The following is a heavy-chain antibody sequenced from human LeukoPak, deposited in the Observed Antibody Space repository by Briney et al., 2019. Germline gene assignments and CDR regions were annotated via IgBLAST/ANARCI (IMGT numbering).Heavy chain of an antibody. D-gene: IGHD3-16*01. V-gene: IGHV4-39*01. CDR1: GGSISSSSYY. Sequence: PSETLSLTCTVSGGSISSSSYYWGWIRQPPGKGLEWIGCIYYSGSTYYNPSLKSRVTISVDTSKNQFSLKLSSVTAADTAVYYCARQPYDYVWGSYGIDLDYWGQGTLVTVSS. CDR3: ARQPYDYVWGSYGIDLDY. J-gene: IGHJ4*02. CDR2: IYYSGST.